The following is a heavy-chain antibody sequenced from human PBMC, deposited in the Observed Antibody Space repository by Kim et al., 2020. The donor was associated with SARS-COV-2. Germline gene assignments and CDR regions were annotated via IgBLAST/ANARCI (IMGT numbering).Heavy chain of an antibody. CDR3: AKSIRFAGPYGLDV. V-gene: IGHV3-43*01. CDR2: ISWDGGST. Sequence: GGSLRLSCAASGFTFDDYTMHWVRQAPGKGLEWISLISWDGGSTYYADSVKGRFTISRDNSKNSLYLQMNSLRTEDTALYYCAKSIRFAGPYGLDVWGQGTTVTLSS. D-gene: IGHD6-6*01. CDR1: GFTFDDYT. J-gene: IGHJ6*02.